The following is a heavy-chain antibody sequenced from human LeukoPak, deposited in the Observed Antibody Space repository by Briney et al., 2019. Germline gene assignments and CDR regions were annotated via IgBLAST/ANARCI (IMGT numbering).Heavy chain of an antibody. V-gene: IGHV3-48*03. CDR1: GFTFTSYE. CDR2: ISSSGSAI. Sequence: GGSLRLSCAASGFTFTSYEMSWVRQAPGKGLEWVSYISSSGSAIYYADSVKGRFTISRDNAKNSLYLQMNSLRAEDTAVYYCANILTGYHDYWGQGTLVTVSS. J-gene: IGHJ4*02. D-gene: IGHD3-9*01. CDR3: ANILTGYHDY.